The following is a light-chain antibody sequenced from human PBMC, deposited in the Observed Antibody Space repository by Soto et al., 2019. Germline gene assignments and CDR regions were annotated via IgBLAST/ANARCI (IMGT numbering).Light chain of an antibody. CDR3: SSYASSNNFVV. CDR2: EVN. CDR1: SSDVGGYNF. Sequence: QSALTQPPSASGSPGQSVTISCTGTSSDVGGYNFVSWFQQSPGKAPKLMIYEVNKRPSGVPDRFSGSKSGNTASLTVSGLQADDEADYYCSSYASSNNFVVFGGGTKLTVL. J-gene: IGLJ2*01. V-gene: IGLV2-8*01.